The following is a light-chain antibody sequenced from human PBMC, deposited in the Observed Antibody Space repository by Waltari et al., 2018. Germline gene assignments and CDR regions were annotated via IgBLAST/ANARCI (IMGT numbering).Light chain of an antibody. CDR1: QDITNY. CDR2: DAS. J-gene: IGKJ2*01. CDR3: QQYDNFPYT. Sequence: DIQMTQSPSSLSTSVGDRVTITCQASQDITNYLNWYHQKPGKAPKLLIYDASNLETGVPSRFSGSGSGTDFTLTISSLQPEDIATYYCQQYDNFPYTFGQGTKLEIK. V-gene: IGKV1-33*01.